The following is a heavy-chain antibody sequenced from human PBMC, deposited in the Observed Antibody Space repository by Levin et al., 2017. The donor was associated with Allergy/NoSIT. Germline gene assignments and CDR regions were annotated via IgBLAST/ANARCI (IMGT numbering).Heavy chain of an antibody. CDR2: IYYSGST. CDR3: ARVSSNSYYYYGMDV. V-gene: IGHV4-61*01. Sequence: SETLSLTCTVSGDSVSSDSYYWSWIRQPPGTGLEWIGYIYYSGSTNYNPSLKSRVTISVDTSKNQFSLKLSSVTAADTAVYYCARVSSNSYYYYGMDVWGQGTTVTVSS. D-gene: IGHD4-11*01. J-gene: IGHJ6*02. CDR1: GDSVSSDSYY.